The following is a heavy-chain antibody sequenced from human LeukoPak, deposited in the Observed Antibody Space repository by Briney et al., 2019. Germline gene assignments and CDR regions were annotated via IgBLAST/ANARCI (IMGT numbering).Heavy chain of an antibody. V-gene: IGHV4-59*01. CDR3: ARASTTFDD. CDR2: VSDGGRT. CDR1: GGSITIYY. D-gene: IGHD1-14*01. J-gene: IGHJ4*02. Sequence: PSETLSLTCSVSGGSITIYYWSLIRQPPGKGLEWIGHVSDGGRTNYSPSLRSRVSISVDTSKNQFSLKLNSVTAADTAVYFCARASTTFDDWGQGTLVTVSS.